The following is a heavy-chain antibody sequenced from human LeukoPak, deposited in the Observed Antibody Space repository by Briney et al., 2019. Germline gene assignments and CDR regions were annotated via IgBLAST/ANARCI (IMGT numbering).Heavy chain of an antibody. Sequence: SETLSLTCTVSGGSISSGGYYWSWIRQPPGKGLEWIGYIYHSGSTYYNPSLKSRVTISVDRSKNQFSLKLSSVTAADTAVYYCARVFSFGGSWHNLYYYYGMDVWGQGTTVTVSS. CDR2: IYHSGST. CDR1: GGSISSGGYY. D-gene: IGHD3-16*01. CDR3: ARVFSFGGSWHNLYYYYGMDV. J-gene: IGHJ6*02. V-gene: IGHV4-30-2*01.